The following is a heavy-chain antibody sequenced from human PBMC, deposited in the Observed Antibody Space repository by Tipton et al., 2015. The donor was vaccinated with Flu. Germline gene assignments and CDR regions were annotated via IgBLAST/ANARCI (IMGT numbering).Heavy chain of an antibody. Sequence: SLRLSCAASGFTFSSYAMHWVRQAPGKGLEWVAVISHDGSNKYYADSVKGRFTISRDNSKNTLYLQMNSLRAEDTAVYYCAREDYDFWSGYYFLTPLAAYGMDVWGQGTTVTVSS. CDR3: AREDYDFWSGYYFLTPLAAYGMDV. D-gene: IGHD3-3*01. CDR1: GFTFSSYA. CDR2: ISHDGSNK. J-gene: IGHJ6*02. V-gene: IGHV3-30-3*01.